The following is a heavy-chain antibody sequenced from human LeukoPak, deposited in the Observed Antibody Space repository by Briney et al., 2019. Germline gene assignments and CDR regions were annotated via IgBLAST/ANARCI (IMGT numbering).Heavy chain of an antibody. CDR1: GYTFTDYN. J-gene: IGHJ1*01. D-gene: IGHD3-10*01. CDR3: ARVKASGSFYSD. V-gene: IGHV1-2*02. CDR2: INPNSGGT. Sequence: ASVKVSCKASGYTFTDYNMQWVRQAPGKGLEWMGWINPNSGGTAYSQKFQGRVTMTRDTSISTAYMELSRLTSDDTAVYYCARVKASGSFYSDWGQGTMVPVSS.